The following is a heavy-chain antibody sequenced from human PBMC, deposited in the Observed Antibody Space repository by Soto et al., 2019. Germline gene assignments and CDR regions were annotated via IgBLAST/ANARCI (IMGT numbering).Heavy chain of an antibody. Sequence: SETLSLTCTVSGGSISSSSYHWGWIRQPPGKGLEWIGSIYYSGSTYYNPSLKSRVTISVDTSKNQFSLKLSSVTAADTAVYYCARSGYSSGWILDYYYYYGMDVWGQGTTVTVSS. CDR1: GGSISSSSYH. CDR3: ARSGYSSGWILDYYYYYGMDV. J-gene: IGHJ6*02. D-gene: IGHD6-19*01. CDR2: IYYSGST. V-gene: IGHV4-39*01.